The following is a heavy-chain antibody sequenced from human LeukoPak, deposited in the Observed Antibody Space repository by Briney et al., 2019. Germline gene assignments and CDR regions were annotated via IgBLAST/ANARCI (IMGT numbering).Heavy chain of an antibody. CDR1: GFTFSTYG. V-gene: IGHV3-23*01. Sequence: EGSLRLSCAASGFTFSTYGMSWVRQAPGKGLVWVSAISGSGGSTYYADSVKGRFTISRDNAKNSLYLQMNSLRAEDTAVYYCAELGITMIGGVWGKGTTVTTSS. CDR2: ISGSGGST. D-gene: IGHD3-10*02. CDR3: AELGITMIGGV. J-gene: IGHJ6*04.